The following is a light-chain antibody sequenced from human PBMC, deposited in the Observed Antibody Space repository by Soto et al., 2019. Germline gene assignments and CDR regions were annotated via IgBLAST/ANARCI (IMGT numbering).Light chain of an antibody. CDR1: QSISSW. Sequence: DIQMTQSPSTLSASVGDRVTITCRASQSISSWLAWYKQKPGKAPKLLIYDASSLESGVPSRFSGSGSGTEFTLTISSLQPDYFATYYCQQYNSYSPWTFGQGTKVEIK. CDR3: QQYNSYSPWT. J-gene: IGKJ1*01. V-gene: IGKV1-5*01. CDR2: DAS.